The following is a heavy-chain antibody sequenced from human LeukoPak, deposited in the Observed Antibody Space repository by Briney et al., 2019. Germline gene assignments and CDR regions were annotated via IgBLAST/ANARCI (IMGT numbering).Heavy chain of an antibody. J-gene: IGHJ4*02. CDR3: ARDSSHYLGSSDY. CDR2: INADEDRA. V-gene: IGHV3-74*01. Sequence: GGSLRLSCAASGFTFSDYWMHWVRQAPGKGLVWVSHINADEDRAAYADSVKGRFTISRDNIKNTLNLQMNSLRAEDTAIYYCARDSSHYLGSSDYWGQGTLVTVSS. D-gene: IGHD6-6*01. CDR1: GFTFSDYW.